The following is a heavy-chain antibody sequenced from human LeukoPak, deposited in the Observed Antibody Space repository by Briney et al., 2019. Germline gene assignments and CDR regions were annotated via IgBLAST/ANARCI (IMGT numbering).Heavy chain of an antibody. CDR2: IYYSGST. CDR1: GGSISSYY. Sequence: PSETLSLTCTVSGGSISSYYWSWIRQPPGKGLEWIGYIYYSGSTNYNPSLKSRVTISVDTSKNQFSLKLSSVTAADTAVYYCATLYSYGPFDYWGQGTLVTVSS. CDR3: ATLYSYGPFDY. V-gene: IGHV4-59*12. J-gene: IGHJ4*02. D-gene: IGHD5-18*01.